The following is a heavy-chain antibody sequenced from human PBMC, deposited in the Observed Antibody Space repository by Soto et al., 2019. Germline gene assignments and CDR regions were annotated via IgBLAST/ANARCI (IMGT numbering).Heavy chain of an antibody. CDR1: GYTFADYG. CDR3: ARCYCTVGSCYTCWHFDL. V-gene: IGHV1-18*01. D-gene: IGHD2-15*01. Sequence: QAPLVQSGAEVKKPGASVKVSCQAGGYTFADYGISWVRQAPGQGLEWVGWIGPYNGNTNYAQNLQDRVTMTTDTYTNPAYMELRSLRSDDTALYYCARCYCTVGSCYTCWHFDLWGRGTLLTVSS. CDR2: IGPYNGNT. J-gene: IGHJ2*01.